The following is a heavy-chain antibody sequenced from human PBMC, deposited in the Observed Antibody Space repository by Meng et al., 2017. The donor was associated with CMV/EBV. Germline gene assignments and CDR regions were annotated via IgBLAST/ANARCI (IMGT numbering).Heavy chain of an antibody. D-gene: IGHD3-22*01. CDR3: AKDYDSSGLGAYYFDY. Sequence: GGSLRLSCAASGFTFSSYAMTWVRQAPGKGLEWVSAISGSGGSTYYADSVEGRFTISRDNSKNTLYLQMNSLRAEDTAVYYCAKDYDSSGLGAYYFDYWGQGTLVTVSS. CDR2: ISGSGGST. V-gene: IGHV3-23*01. CDR1: GFTFSSYA. J-gene: IGHJ4*02.